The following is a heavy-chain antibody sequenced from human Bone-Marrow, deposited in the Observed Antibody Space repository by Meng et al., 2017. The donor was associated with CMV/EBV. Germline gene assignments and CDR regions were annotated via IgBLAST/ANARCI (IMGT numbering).Heavy chain of an antibody. CDR2: ISAYNGNT. CDR1: GYTFTSYG. D-gene: IGHD5-18*01. Sequence: QVQMVQAGAEVKKPGASVKVSCKTSGYTFTSYGISWVRQAPGQGLEWMGWISAYNGNTNYAQKLQGRVTMTTDTSTSTAYMELRSLRSDDTAVYYCASSAAMVGNFDYWGQGTLVTVSS. J-gene: IGHJ4*02. CDR3: ASSAAMVGNFDY. V-gene: IGHV1-18*01.